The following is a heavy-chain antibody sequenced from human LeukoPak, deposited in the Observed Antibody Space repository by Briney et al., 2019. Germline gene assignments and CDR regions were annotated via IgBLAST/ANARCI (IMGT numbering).Heavy chain of an antibody. V-gene: IGHV4-59*01. Sequence: SETLSLTCTVSGGSISSYYWSWIRQPPGKGLEWIGYIYYSGSTNYNPSLKSRVTISVDTSKNQFSLKLSSVTAADTAVYYCARLGYYYGSGSTPGGYYYYMDVWGKGSTVTVSS. CDR2: IYYSGST. CDR3: ARLGYYYGSGSTPGGYYYYMDV. J-gene: IGHJ6*03. D-gene: IGHD3-10*01. CDR1: GGSISSYY.